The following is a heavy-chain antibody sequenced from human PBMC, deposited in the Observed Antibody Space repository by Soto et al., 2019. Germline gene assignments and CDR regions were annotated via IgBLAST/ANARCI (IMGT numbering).Heavy chain of an antibody. CDR3: ARDRTFYDSSGYPLY. V-gene: IGHV1-18*01. D-gene: IGHD3-22*01. CDR1: GYTFTSYG. Sequence: ASVKVSCKASGYTFTSYGISWVRQAPGQGLEWMGWISAYNGNTNYAQKLQGRVTMTTDTSTSTAYMELRSLRSDDTAVYYCARDRTFYDSSGYPLYWGQGTLVTVSS. J-gene: IGHJ4*02. CDR2: ISAYNGNT.